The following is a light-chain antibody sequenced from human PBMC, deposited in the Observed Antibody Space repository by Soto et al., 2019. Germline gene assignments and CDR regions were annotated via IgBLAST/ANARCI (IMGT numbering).Light chain of an antibody. CDR2: GAS. V-gene: IGKV3-20*01. J-gene: IGKJ5*01. Sequence: DIVMTQSPHTLSLSPGETATLSCRASQSITSTYLAWYQQKPGQAPRLLIYGASSRATGIPDRFSGSGSGTDFSLTISRLEPEDFAVYYCQQYGSSPPITFGHGTRLEIK. CDR3: QQYGSSPPIT. CDR1: QSITSTY.